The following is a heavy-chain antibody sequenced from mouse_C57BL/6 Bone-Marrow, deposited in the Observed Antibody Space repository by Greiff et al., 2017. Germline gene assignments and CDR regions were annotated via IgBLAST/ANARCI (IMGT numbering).Heavy chain of an antibody. V-gene: IGHV6-3*01. J-gene: IGHJ2*01. CDR2: IRLKSDNYAT. D-gene: IGHD2-2*01. CDR1: GFTFSNYW. Sequence: EVKLMESGGGLVQPGGSMKLSCVASGFTFSNYWMNWVRQSPEKGLEWVAQIRLKSDNYATHYAESVKGRFTISRDDSKSSVYLQMNNLRAEDTGIYYCTGGGYPYYFDYWGQGTTLTVSA. CDR3: TGGGYPYYFDY.